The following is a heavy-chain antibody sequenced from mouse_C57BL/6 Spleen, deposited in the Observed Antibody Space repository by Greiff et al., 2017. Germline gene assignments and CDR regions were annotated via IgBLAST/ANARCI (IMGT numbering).Heavy chain of an antibody. J-gene: IGHJ2*01. D-gene: IGHD1-1*01. CDR1: GFTFSDYG. V-gene: IGHV5-17*01. CDR3: ARRGYYGRGDYFDY. Sequence: EVMLVESGGGLVKPGGSLKLSCAASGFTFSDYGMHWVRQAPEKGLEWVAYISSGSSTLYYADTVKGRFTISRDNAKNTLFLQMASLRSEDTAMYYCARRGYYGRGDYFDYWGQGTTLTVSS. CDR2: ISSGSSTL.